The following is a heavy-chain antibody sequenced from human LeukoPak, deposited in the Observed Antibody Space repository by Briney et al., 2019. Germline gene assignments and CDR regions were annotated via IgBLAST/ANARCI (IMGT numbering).Heavy chain of an antibody. J-gene: IGHJ3*02. CDR1: GYTFTGYY. Sequence: ASVKVSCKASGYTFTGYYMHWVRQAPGQGLEWMGWINPNSGGTNYAQKFQGRVTMTRDTSISTAYMELSRLRSDDTAVYYCARAGTGAAAAGPGTSFDIWGQGTMVTASS. D-gene: IGHD6-13*01. V-gene: IGHV1-2*02. CDR3: ARAGTGAAAAGPGTSFDI. CDR2: INPNSGGT.